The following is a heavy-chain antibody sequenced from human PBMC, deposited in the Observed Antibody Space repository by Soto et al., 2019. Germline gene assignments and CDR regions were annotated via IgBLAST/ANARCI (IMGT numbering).Heavy chain of an antibody. CDR1: GGSISSYY. CDR2: IYYSGST. V-gene: IGHV4-59*01. Sequence: QVQLQESGPGLVKPSETLSLTCTVSGGSISSYYWSWIRQPPGKGLEWIGYIYYSGSTNYNPSLKSGVTISVDTSKNQFSLKLSSVTAADTAVYYCARDQAYGVGAFDIWGQGTMVTVSS. CDR3: ARDQAYGVGAFDI. J-gene: IGHJ3*02. D-gene: IGHD4-17*01.